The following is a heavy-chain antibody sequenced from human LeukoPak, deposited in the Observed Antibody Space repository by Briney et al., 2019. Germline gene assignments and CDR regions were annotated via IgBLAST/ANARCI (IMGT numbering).Heavy chain of an antibody. CDR1: GYTFTSYG. V-gene: IGHV1-18*01. Sequence: ASVKVSCKASGYTFTSYGISWVRQAPGQGLEWMGWISAYNGNINYAQKLQGRVTMTTDTSTSTAYMELRSLRSDDTAVYYCARTRGYTMIVVVTQGWFDPWGQGTLVTVSS. J-gene: IGHJ5*02. D-gene: IGHD3-22*01. CDR3: ARTRGYTMIVVVTQGWFDP. CDR2: ISAYNGNI.